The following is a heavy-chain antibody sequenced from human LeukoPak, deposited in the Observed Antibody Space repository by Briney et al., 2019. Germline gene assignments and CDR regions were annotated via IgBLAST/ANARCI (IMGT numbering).Heavy chain of an antibody. CDR2: INSDGSST. Sequence: GGSLRLSCAASGFTFSSYWMHWVRQAPGKGLVWVSRINSDGSSTSYADSVKGRFTISRDNAKNTLYLQMNSLRAEDTAVYYCARVRYCSSTSCLSGSPRWYYFDYWGQGTLVTVSS. CDR3: ARVRYCSSTSCLSGSPRWYYFDY. D-gene: IGHD2-2*01. J-gene: IGHJ4*02. V-gene: IGHV3-74*01. CDR1: GFTFSSYW.